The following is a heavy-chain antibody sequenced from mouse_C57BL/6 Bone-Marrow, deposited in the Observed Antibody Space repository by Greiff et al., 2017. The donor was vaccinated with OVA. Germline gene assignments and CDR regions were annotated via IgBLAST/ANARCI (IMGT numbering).Heavy chain of an antibody. CDR3: ERLLGDY. Sequence: QVQLQQPGPELVQPGASVKLSCKASGYTFSSYRMHWVKQRPGQGLEWIGDINPSNGGTNYNEKFKSKATLAVDKSSSTAYMHLSSLTSEDSAVYYCERLLGDYWGQGTTLTVSS. V-gene: IGHV1-53*01. J-gene: IGHJ2*01. CDR2: INPSNGGT. D-gene: IGHD1-1*01. CDR1: GYTFSSYR.